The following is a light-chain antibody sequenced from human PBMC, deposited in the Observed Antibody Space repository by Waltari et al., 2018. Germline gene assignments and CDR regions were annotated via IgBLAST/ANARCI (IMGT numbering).Light chain of an antibody. Sequence: DIVMTQSPDSLAGSLGERATINCKSSQSVLYSSNNKTYLAWYQQKPGQPPKLLISWASTRESGVPDRFSGSGSGTDFTLTISSLQAEDVAVYYCQQYYSSPRTFGQGTKVEIK. J-gene: IGKJ1*01. CDR1: QSVLYSSNNKTY. CDR3: QQYYSSPRT. CDR2: WAS. V-gene: IGKV4-1*01.